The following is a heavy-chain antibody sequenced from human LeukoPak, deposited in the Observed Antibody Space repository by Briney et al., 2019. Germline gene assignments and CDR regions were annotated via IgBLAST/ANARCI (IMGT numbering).Heavy chain of an antibody. CDR1: GFIFSSYG. V-gene: IGHV3-30*02. CDR2: IRYDGSNK. Sequence: GGSLRLSCAASGFIFSSYGMHWVRQAPGKGLEWVAFIRYDGSNKYYADSVKGRFTISRDNSKDTLYLQMNSLRAEDTAVYYCAKVRVATISEDAFDIWGQGTMVTVSS. CDR3: AKVRVATISEDAFDI. J-gene: IGHJ3*02. D-gene: IGHD5-12*01.